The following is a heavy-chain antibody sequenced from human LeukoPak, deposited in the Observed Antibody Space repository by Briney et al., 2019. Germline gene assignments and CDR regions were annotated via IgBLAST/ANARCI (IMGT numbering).Heavy chain of an antibody. CDR1: GGPISSYY. D-gene: IGHD3-10*01. CDR2: IYYSGST. J-gene: IGHJ4*02. V-gene: IGHV4-59*01. CDR3: ARVGTYGSGSYLSWLDY. Sequence: PSETLSLTCTVSGGPISSYYWSWLRQPPGKGLEGIGYIYYSGSTNYNPSLKSRVTISVDTSKNQFSLKLSSVTAADTAVYYCARVGTYGSGSYLSWLDYWGQGTLVTVSS.